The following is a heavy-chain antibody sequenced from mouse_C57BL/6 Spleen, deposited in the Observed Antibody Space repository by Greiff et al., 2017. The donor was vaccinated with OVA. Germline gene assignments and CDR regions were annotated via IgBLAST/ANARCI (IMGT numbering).Heavy chain of an antibody. CDR3: ARHGDYDLAWFAY. CDR2: IWSDGST. Sequence: VQVVESGPGLVAPSQSLSITCTVSGFSLTSYGVHWVRQPPGKGLEWLVVIWSDGSTTYNSALKSRLSISKDNSKSQVFLKMNSLQTDDTAMYYCARHGDYDLAWFAYWGQGTLVTVSA. D-gene: IGHD2-4*01. J-gene: IGHJ3*01. CDR1: GFSLTSYG. V-gene: IGHV2-6-1*01.